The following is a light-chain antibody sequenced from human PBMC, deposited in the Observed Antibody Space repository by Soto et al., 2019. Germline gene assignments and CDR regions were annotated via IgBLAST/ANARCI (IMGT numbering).Light chain of an antibody. CDR1: SSDVGGYNY. Sequence: QSVLTQPASVSGSPGQAITISCTGTSSDVGGYNYVSWYQHHPGKAPKVRIYDVSIRPSGVSNRFAGSKSGNTASLTISGIQAEDEADYYCSSYTSSSTLVFGGGTKLTVL. V-gene: IGLV2-14*03. CDR2: DVS. J-gene: IGLJ2*01. CDR3: SSYTSSSTLV.